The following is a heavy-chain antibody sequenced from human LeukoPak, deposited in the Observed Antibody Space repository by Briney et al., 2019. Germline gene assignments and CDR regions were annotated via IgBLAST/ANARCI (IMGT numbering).Heavy chain of an antibody. CDR1: GDSISSDY. V-gene: IGHV4-4*08. CDR3: AGRGQRYFRD. J-gene: IGHJ1*01. Sequence: SETLSLTCTVSGDSISSDYWSWIRQPPGKGLEWIGYIYRFGNTDYNPSLMRRVTISLDTSKKQLSLNLTSVTAAATAVYYCAGRGQRYFRDWGQGTLVTVSS. CDR2: IYRFGNT.